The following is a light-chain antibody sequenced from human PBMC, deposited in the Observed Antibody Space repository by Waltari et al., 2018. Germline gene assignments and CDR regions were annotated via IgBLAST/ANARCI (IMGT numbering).Light chain of an antibody. Sequence: QSVLTQPPSVSAAPGQKVTISCSGTGSNIGNNYVSWYQQFPGTAPTLLIFDNNKRHSGIPCRFSGSKSGTSATLVITGLQTGDEADYYCGTWDTSLSKVFGGGTKLTVL. V-gene: IGLV1-51*01. J-gene: IGLJ2*01. CDR2: DNN. CDR1: GSNIGNNY. CDR3: GTWDTSLSKV.